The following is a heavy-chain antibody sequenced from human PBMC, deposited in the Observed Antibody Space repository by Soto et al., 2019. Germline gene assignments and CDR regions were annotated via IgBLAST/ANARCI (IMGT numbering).Heavy chain of an antibody. CDR3: ASRDFGYFDY. J-gene: IGHJ4*02. Sequence: PGGFLRLSCAASGFTFSSYAMHWVRQAPGKGLEWVAVISYDGSNKYYADSVKGRFTISRDNSKNTLYLQMNSLRAEDTAVYYCASRDFGYFDYWGQGTLVTVSS. V-gene: IGHV3-30-3*01. D-gene: IGHD2-21*01. CDR2: ISYDGSNK. CDR1: GFTFSSYA.